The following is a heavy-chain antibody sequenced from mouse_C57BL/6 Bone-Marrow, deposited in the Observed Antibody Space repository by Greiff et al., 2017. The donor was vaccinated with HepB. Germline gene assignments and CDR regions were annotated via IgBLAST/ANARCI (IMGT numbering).Heavy chain of an antibody. V-gene: IGHV5-9*01. D-gene: IGHD1-1*01. CDR1: GFTFSSYT. Sequence: EVQGVESGGGLVKPGGSLKLSCAASGFTFSSYTMSWVRQTPEKRLEWVATISGGGGNTYYPDSVKGRFTISRDNAKNTLYLQMSSLRSEDTALYYCATLITAVVAKEDYWGQGTTLTVSS. J-gene: IGHJ2*01. CDR3: ATLITAVVAKEDY. CDR2: ISGGGGNT.